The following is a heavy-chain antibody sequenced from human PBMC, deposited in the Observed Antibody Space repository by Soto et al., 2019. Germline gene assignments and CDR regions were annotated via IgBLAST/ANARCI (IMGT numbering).Heavy chain of an antibody. CDR2: ISSNGVNT. CDR3: ARPYSFGVFWSGPMYV. V-gene: IGHV3-64*01. D-gene: IGHD3-3*01. J-gene: IGHJ6*04. CDR1: GFTFSSYA. Sequence: EVQLVESGGGLVQPGGSLRLSCAASGFTFSSYAMHWVSQAPGKGLEYVSAISSNGVNTYYANSVKGRFTISRENSKNTLYLQIGSLRAADMAVYYCARPYSFGVFWSGPMYVWGKGTTVTVPS.